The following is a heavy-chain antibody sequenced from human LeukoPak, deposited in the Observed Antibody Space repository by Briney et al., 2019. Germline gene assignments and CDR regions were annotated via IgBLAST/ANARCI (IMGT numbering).Heavy chain of an antibody. CDR3: AREGDTAMGIDY. Sequence: PSETLSLTCTVSGGSISSGDYYWSWIRQPAGKGLEWIGYIYYSGSTYYNPSLKSRVTISVDTSKNQFSLKLSSVTAADTAVYYCAREGDTAMGIDYWGQGTLVTVSS. CDR2: IYYSGST. D-gene: IGHD5-18*01. J-gene: IGHJ4*02. CDR1: GGSISSGDYY. V-gene: IGHV4-30-4*01.